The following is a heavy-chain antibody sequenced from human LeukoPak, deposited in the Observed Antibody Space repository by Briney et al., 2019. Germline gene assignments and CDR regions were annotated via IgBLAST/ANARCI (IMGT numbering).Heavy chain of an antibody. D-gene: IGHD3-10*01. CDR3: ARVGGYIYYYGSGTLFDY. J-gene: IGHJ4*02. CDR2: MNYGGSS. V-gene: IGHV4-39*07. Sequence: PSETLSLTCTVSGGSLSSSSSSYWGWIRQPPGKGLEWIGSMNYGGSSHYNPSLKSRVTISVDTSKNQFSLKLSSVTAADTAVYYCARVGGYIYYYGSGTLFDYWGQGTLVTVSS. CDR1: GGSLSSSSSSY.